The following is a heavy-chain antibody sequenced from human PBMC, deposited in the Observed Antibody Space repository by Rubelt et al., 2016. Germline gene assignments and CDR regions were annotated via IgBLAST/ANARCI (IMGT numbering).Heavy chain of an antibody. Sequence: EVQLAESGGGLVQPGGSLRLSCAASGFTFSSYSMNWVRQAPGKGLEWVSYISSSGSTIYYADSVKVRFTISRDNAKNSLYLQMNSLRDEDTAVYYCARDQVVVAAATPLDYWGQGTLVTVSS. V-gene: IGHV3-48*02. CDR2: ISSSGSTI. CDR3: ARDQVVVAAATPLDY. D-gene: IGHD2-15*01. J-gene: IGHJ4*02. CDR1: GFTFSSYS.